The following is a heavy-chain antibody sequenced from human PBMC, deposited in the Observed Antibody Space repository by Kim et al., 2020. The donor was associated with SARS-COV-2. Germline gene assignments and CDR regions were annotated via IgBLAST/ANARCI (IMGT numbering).Heavy chain of an antibody. CDR2: ISGSGGST. CDR3: AKGPRWFGEDFDWFDP. D-gene: IGHD3-10*01. CDR1: GFTFSSYA. V-gene: IGHV3-23*01. J-gene: IGHJ5*02. Sequence: GGSLRLSCAASGFTFSSYAMSWVRQAPGKGLEWVSAISGSGGSTYYADSVKGRFTISRDNSKNTLYLQMNSLRAADTAVYYCAKGPRWFGEDFDWFDPWGQGTLFTVSS.